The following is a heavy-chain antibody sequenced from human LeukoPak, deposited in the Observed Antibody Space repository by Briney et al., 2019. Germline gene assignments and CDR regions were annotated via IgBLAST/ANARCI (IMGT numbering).Heavy chain of an antibody. CDR3: ARDRHGSGSAHTFDP. CDR1: GGSPSRYY. Sequence: SETLSLTCTVPGGSPSRYYWSRIPQPPGKGLWWVAYIYYSGSPKYDPSLKSRVTISVDASKNQFSLKLSSVTAADTAVYYCARDRHGSGSAHTFDPWGQGTLVTVSS. V-gene: IGHV4-59*01. CDR2: IYYSGSP. J-gene: IGHJ5*02. D-gene: IGHD3-10*01.